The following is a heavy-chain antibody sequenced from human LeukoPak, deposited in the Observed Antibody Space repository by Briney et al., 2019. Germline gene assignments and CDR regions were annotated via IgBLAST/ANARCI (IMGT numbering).Heavy chain of an antibody. CDR3: ARAWDDDPPI. CDR2: INWSGGST. J-gene: IGHJ3*02. D-gene: IGHD1-26*01. CDR1: GFKFDDYG. Sequence: TGGSLRLSCAASGFKFDDYGMSWVRQAPGKGLEWVSGINWSGGSTGYADSVKGRFTISRDNTKNSLFLQVNSLRAEDTAVYYCARAWDDDPPIWGQGTMVTVSS. V-gene: IGHV3-20*04.